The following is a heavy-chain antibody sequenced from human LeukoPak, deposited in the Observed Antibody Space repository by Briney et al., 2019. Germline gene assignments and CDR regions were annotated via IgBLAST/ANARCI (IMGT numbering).Heavy chain of an antibody. D-gene: IGHD3-22*01. CDR1: GGSLSRYY. CDR3: ARGGGGYDSSGYYKYYFDY. CDR2: IYYSGST. Sequence: TPAETLSLTCTVSGGSLSRYYWSWIRQPPGKGLVWIGYIYYSGSTNYNPSLKSRVIISVDTSKNQFSLKLSSVTAADTAVYYCARGGGGYDSSGYYKYYFDYWGQGTLVTVSS. J-gene: IGHJ4*02. V-gene: IGHV4-59*12.